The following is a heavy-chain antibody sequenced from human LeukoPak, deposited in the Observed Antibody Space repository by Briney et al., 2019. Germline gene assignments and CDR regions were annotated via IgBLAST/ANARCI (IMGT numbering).Heavy chain of an antibody. CDR1: GYTFTSYA. V-gene: IGHV1-3*01. Sequence: ASVKVSCKASGYTFTSYAMHWVRQAPGQRLEWMGWINAGNGNTKYSQKFQGRVTITRDTSASTAYMELSSLRSEDTAVYYCARVVGAPWYYYYGMDVWGQGTTVTVSS. D-gene: IGHD1-26*01. CDR2: INAGNGNT. J-gene: IGHJ6*02. CDR3: ARVVGAPWYYYYGMDV.